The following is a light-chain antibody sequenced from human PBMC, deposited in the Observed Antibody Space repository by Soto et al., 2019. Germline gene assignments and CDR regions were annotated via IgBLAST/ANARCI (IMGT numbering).Light chain of an antibody. CDR3: QQYGSSPGWT. J-gene: IGKJ1*01. CDR1: QSVSSSY. CDR2: GAS. V-gene: IGKV3-20*01. Sequence: EIVLTQSPGTLPLSPGERATLSCRASQSVSSSYLAWYQQKPGQAPRLLIYGASSRATGIPDRFSGSGSGTDFTLTISRLEPEDFAVYYCQQYGSSPGWTFGQGTKV.